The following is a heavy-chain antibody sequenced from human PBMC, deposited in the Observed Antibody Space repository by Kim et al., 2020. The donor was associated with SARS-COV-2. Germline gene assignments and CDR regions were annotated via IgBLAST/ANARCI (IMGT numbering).Heavy chain of an antibody. V-gene: IGHV4-34*01. CDR3: AQMGGRRGDRAIYYYYGMGV. J-gene: IGHJ6*02. D-gene: IGHD3-10*01. CDR2: INHSGST. CDR1: GGSFSGYY. Sequence: SETLSLTCAVYGGSFSGYYWRWIRQPPGKGLEWIGEINHSGSTNYNPSLKSRVTISVDTSKNQFSLKLSSVTAADTAVYYCAQMGGRRGDRAIYYYYGMGVWGQGTTVTVSS.